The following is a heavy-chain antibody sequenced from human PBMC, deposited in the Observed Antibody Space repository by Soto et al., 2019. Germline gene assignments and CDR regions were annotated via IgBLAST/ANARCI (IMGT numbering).Heavy chain of an antibody. D-gene: IGHD2-21*02. CDR1: GFTFSSYA. Sequence: GGSLRLSCAASGFTFSSYAMHWVRQAPGKGLEWVAVISYDGSNKYYADSVKGRFTISRDNSKNTLYLQMNSLRAEDTAVYYCARGLLYCGGDWTDDLCLFFDYWGQGTLVTVSS. CDR2: ISYDGSNK. V-gene: IGHV3-30-3*01. J-gene: IGHJ4*02. CDR3: ARGLLYCGGDWTDDLCLFFDY.